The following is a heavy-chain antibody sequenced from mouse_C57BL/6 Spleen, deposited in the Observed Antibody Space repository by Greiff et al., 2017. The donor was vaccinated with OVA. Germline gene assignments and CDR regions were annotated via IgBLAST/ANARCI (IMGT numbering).Heavy chain of an antibody. J-gene: IGHJ1*03. V-gene: IGHV3-6*01. CDR2: ISYDGSN. D-gene: IGHD1-1*01. CDR3: ARTHFVYYGSSSWYFDV. Sequence: EVKLVESGPGLVKPSQSLSLTCSVTGYSITSGYYWNWIRQFPGNKLEWMGYISYDGSNNYNPSLKNRISITRDTSKNQFFLKLNSVTTEDTATYYCARTHFVYYGSSSWYFDVWGTGTTVTVSS. CDR1: GYSITSGYY.